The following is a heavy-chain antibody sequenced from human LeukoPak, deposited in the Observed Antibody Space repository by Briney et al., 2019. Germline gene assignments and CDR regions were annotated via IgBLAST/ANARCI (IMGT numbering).Heavy chain of an antibody. CDR3: AREGSWYSADY. CDR1: GYTFTGYY. D-gene: IGHD6-13*01. Sequence: ASVKVSCKASGYTFTGYYMHWVRQAPGQGREWMGRINPNSGGTNYAQEFQGRVTMTRDTSISTAYMELSRLRSDDTAVFYCAREGSWYSADYWGQGTLVTVSS. V-gene: IGHV1-2*06. J-gene: IGHJ4*02. CDR2: INPNSGGT.